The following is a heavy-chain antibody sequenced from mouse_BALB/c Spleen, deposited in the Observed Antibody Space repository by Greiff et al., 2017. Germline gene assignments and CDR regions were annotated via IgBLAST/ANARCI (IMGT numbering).Heavy chain of an antibody. D-gene: IGHD2-4*01. J-gene: IGHJ3*01. CDR3: ARVWAMITSFAY. Sequence: VQLQESGAELARPGASVKMSCKASGYTFTSYTMHWVKQRPGQGLEWIGYINPRSGYTNYNQKFKDKATLTADKSSSTAYMQLSSLTSEDSAVYYGARVWAMITSFAYWGQGTLVTVSA. V-gene: IGHV1-4*01. CDR2: INPRSGYT. CDR1: GYTFTSYT.